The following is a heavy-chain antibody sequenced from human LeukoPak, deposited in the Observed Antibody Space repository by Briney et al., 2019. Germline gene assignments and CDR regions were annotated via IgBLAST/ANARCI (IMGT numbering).Heavy chain of an antibody. CDR1: GFTFSSNG. CDR3: ARISGWSAIDY. CDR2: ISSTGATI. Sequence: GGSLRLSCAASGFTFSSNGMNWVRQAPGKGLDFIAYISSTGATIYYADSLKGRFTISRDNARNSLYLQMNSLRDEDTAVYFCARISGWSAIDYWGQGTLVTVSS. V-gene: IGHV3-48*02. J-gene: IGHJ4*02. D-gene: IGHD6-19*01.